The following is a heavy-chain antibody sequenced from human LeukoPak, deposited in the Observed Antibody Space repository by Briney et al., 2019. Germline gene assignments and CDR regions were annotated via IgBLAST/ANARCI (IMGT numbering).Heavy chain of an antibody. CDR2: MNPNSGNA. CDR3: ATVHYRGGIVDGAFDI. J-gene: IGHJ3*02. D-gene: IGHD3-22*01. V-gene: IGHV1-8*01. CDR1: GYTFTSYD. Sequence: ASVKVSCKASGYTFTSYDINWVRQATGQGLEWMGWMNPNSGNAGYAQKFQGRVTMTRNTSISTAYMELSSLRSEDTAVYYCATVHYRGGIVDGAFDIWGQGTMVTVSS.